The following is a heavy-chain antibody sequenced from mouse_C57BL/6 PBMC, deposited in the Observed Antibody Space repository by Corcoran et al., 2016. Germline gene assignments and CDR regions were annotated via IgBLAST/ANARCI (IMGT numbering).Heavy chain of an antibody. CDR2: INPNNGGT. CDR3: ARGDYSNSFV. CDR1: GYTFTDYY. V-gene: IGHV1-26*01. D-gene: IGHD2-5*01. Sequence: EVQLQQSGPELVKPGASVKISCKASGYTFTDYYMNWVKQSHGKSLEWIGDINPNNGGTSYNQKFKGKATLTVDKSSSTAYMELRSLTSEDSAVYYCARGDYSNSFVWGTGTTVTVSS. J-gene: IGHJ1*03.